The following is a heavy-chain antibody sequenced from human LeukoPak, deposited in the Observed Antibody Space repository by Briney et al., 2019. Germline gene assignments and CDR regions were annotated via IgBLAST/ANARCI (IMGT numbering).Heavy chain of an antibody. CDR3: ASSDGPADYYDSSGYCGY. CDR1: GGSFSGYY. J-gene: IGHJ4*02. V-gene: IGHV4-34*01. CDR2: INHSGSA. Sequence: SETLSLTCAVYGGSFSGYYWSWIRQPPGKGLDWVGEINHSGSANYNPPLKSRVTIPVDTSKNQFSLKLSSVTAADTAVYYCASSDGPADYYDSSGYCGYWGQGTLVTVSS. D-gene: IGHD3-22*01.